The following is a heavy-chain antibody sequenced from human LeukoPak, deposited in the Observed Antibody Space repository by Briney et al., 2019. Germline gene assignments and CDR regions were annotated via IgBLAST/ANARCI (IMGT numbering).Heavy chain of an antibody. D-gene: IGHD1-26*01. V-gene: IGHV3-74*03. CDR2: IESNGNTK. CDR1: GFTFSSHW. CDR3: AREHRGAGATVDY. J-gene: IGHJ4*02. Sequence: GGSLRLSCAASGFTFSSHWMHWVRQTPGKGLVWVSRIESNGNTKMYADSVRGRFTNSRDNAKNTLYLQMNSLRAEDTAVYYCAREHRGAGATVDYWGQGTLVTVSS.